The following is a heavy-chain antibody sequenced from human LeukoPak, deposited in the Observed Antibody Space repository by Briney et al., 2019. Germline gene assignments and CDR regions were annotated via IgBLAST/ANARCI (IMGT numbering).Heavy chain of an antibody. Sequence: GGSLRLSCAASGFTFSSYXMXXXRQAPGXXXXXXXXXXXSGNIXXXAXSVKGXXXXXRDNAKNSLYLQMNSLRAEDPAVYYCARDRDSSSLQEYYYGMDVWGQGTTVTVSS. CDR1: GFTFSSYX. J-gene: IGHJ6*02. V-gene: IGHV3-48*03. CDR3: ARDRDSSSLQEYYYGMDV. CDR2: XXXSGNIX. D-gene: IGHD6-6*01.